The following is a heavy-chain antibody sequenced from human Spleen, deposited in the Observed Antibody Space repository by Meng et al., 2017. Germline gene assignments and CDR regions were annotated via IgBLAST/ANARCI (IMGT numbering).Heavy chain of an antibody. V-gene: IGHV3-33*01. Sequence: GESLKISCAASGFTFSSSGMHWVRQAPGKGLEWVAVIWYDGSNKNYADSVKGRLTISRDNAKNSLYLQMNSLRAEDTAVYYCARVRATMVRGVINYFDYWGQGTLVTVSS. CDR1: GFTFSSSG. D-gene: IGHD3-10*01. CDR2: IWYDGSNK. CDR3: ARVRATMVRGVINYFDY. J-gene: IGHJ4*02.